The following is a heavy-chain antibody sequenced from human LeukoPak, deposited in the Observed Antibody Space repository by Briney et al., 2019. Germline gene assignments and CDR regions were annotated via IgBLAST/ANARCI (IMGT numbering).Heavy chain of an antibody. J-gene: IGHJ2*01. CDR3: ARHLTWYFYL. CDR2: GYYSGST. CDR1: GVSISSSSYY. D-gene: IGHD3-10*01. V-gene: IGHV4-39*01. Sequence: KSSETLSLPCTVSGVSISSSSYYWGWIRQPLGKGLEWIGSGYYSGSTYYNPSLKSRVTISVDTSKNQFSLKLSSVTAADTAVYYCARHLTWYFYLWGRGTLVTVSS.